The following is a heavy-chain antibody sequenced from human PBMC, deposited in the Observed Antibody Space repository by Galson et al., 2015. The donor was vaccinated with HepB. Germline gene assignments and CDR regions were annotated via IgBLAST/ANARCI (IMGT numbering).Heavy chain of an antibody. Sequence: SVKVSCKASEYTFKTYPLHWVRQAPGQRLEWLGWIDGANGNTKYSEKLQGRVTITRDTSASTAYMELSSLQSDDTAVYYCARDREPRVGYYYAMDVWGQGTTVIVSS. CDR2: IDGANGNT. J-gene: IGHJ6*02. CDR1: EYTFKTYP. CDR3: ARDREPRVGYYYAMDV. V-gene: IGHV1-3*01. D-gene: IGHD1-26*01.